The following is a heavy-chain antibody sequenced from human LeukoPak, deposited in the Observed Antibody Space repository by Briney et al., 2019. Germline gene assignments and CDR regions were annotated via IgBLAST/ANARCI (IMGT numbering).Heavy chain of an antibody. CDR3: ATGGIAVAGIEHYYYMDV. CDR1: GYTLTELS. J-gene: IGHJ6*03. D-gene: IGHD6-19*01. V-gene: IGHV1-24*01. CDR2: FNPEDGET. Sequence: GASVKVSCKVSGYTLTELSMHWVRQAPGKGLEWMGGFNPEDGETIYAQKFQGRVTMTEDTSTDTAYMELSSLRSEDTAVYYCATGGIAVAGIEHYYYMDVWGKGTTVTVSS.